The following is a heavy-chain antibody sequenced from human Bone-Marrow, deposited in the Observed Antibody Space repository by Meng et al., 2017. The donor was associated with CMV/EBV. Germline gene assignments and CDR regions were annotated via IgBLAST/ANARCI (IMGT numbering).Heavy chain of an antibody. J-gene: IGHJ6*02. CDR3: ATFLFGVVKSTLYYYYGMDV. V-gene: IGHV1-69*02. Sequence: SVKVSCKASGGTFSSYTISWVRQAPGQGLEWMGRIIPILGIANYAQKFQGRVTITADKSTSTAYMELSSLRSEDTAVYYCATFLFGVVKSTLYYYYGMDVWGQGTTVTVSS. CDR1: GGTFSSYT. CDR2: IIPILGIA. D-gene: IGHD3-3*01.